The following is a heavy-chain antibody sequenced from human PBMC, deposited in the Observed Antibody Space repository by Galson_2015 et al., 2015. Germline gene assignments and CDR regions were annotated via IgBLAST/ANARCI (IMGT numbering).Heavy chain of an antibody. CDR3: ARDGELELYYYYGMDV. D-gene: IGHD1-7*01. V-gene: IGHV3-33*01. J-gene: IGHJ6*02. CDR2: IWYDGSNK. CDR1: GFTFSSYG. Sequence: SLRLSCAASGFTFSSYGMHWVRQAPGKGLEWVAVIWYDGSNKYYADSVKGRFTISRDNSKNTLYLQMNSLRAEDTAVYYCARDGELELYYYYGMDVWGQGTTVTVSS.